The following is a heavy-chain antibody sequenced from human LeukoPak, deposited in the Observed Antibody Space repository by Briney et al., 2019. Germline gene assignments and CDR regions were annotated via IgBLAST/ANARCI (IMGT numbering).Heavy chain of an antibody. J-gene: IGHJ6*02. CDR1: GFTFSSYS. CDR3: ARLGYCSGGSCYSPFYCYYGMDV. CDR2: ISSSSSYI. V-gene: IGHV3-21*01. Sequence: GGSLRLSCAASGFTFSSYSMNWVRQAPGKGLEWVSSISSSSSYIYYADSVKGRFTISRDNAKNSLYLQMNSLRAEDTAVYYCARLGYCSGGSCYSPFYCYYGMDVWGQGTTVTVSS. D-gene: IGHD2-15*01.